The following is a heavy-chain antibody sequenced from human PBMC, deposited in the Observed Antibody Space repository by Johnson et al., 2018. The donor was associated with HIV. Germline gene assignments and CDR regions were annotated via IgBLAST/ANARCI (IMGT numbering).Heavy chain of an antibody. CDR3: ARNYYDSSDAFDI. Sequence: QVQLVESGGGLVKPGGSLRLSCAASGFTFSDYYMSWIRQAPGKGLEWVAVISYDGSNKYYADSVKGRFTISRDNSKNTLYLQMNSLRAEDTAVYYCARNYYDSSDAFDIWGQGTMVTVSS. CDR1: GFTFSDYY. V-gene: IGHV3-30*03. J-gene: IGHJ3*02. D-gene: IGHD3-22*01. CDR2: ISYDGSNK.